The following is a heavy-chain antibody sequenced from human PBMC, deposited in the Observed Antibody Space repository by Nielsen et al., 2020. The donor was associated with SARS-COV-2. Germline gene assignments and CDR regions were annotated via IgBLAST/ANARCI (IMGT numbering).Heavy chain of an antibody. CDR3: ARSGEGIVVVPAAMSVYMDV. CDR2: ISSSSSYI. CDR1: GFTFSSYS. D-gene: IGHD2-2*01. V-gene: IGHV3-21*01. J-gene: IGHJ6*03. Sequence: GRPLRLSCAAFGFTFSSYSMIWARKVRGTGPEWDSSISSSSSYIYYADSVKGRFTISRDNAKNSLYLQMNSLRAEDTAVYYCARSGEGIVVVPAAMSVYMDVWGKGTTVTVSS.